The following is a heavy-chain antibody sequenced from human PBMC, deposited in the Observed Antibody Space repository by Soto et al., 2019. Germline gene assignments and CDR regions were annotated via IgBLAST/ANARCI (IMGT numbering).Heavy chain of an antibody. CDR3: ASVATLYYFDY. Sequence: ASVKVSFTASGYTFTSYGISWVRQAPGQGLEWMGWISAYTGNTNYAQKLQGRVTMTTDTSTSTAYMELRSLRAEDTAVYFCASVATLYYFDYWGQGTLVTVSS. J-gene: IGHJ4*02. CDR2: ISAYTGNT. V-gene: IGHV1-18*01. D-gene: IGHD5-12*01. CDR1: GYTFTSYG.